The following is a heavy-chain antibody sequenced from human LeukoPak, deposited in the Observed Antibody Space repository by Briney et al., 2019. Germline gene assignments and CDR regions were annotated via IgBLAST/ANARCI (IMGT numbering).Heavy chain of an antibody. CDR2: IYYSGNT. V-gene: IGHV4-39*02. D-gene: IGHD3-3*01. CDR3: ARVKRASSVTIFGVVPDY. CDR1: GGSISSSFYY. Sequence: SETLSLTCTASGGSISSSFYYWGWIRQPPGKGLERIGSIYYSGNTYYNPSLKSRVTISVDTSKNHFSLHVRSVTAADTAVYYCARVKRASSVTIFGVVPDYWGQGTLVTVSS. J-gene: IGHJ4*02.